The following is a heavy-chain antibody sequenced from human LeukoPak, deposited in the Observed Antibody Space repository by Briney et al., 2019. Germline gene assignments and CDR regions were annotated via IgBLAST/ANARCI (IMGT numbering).Heavy chain of an antibody. CDR2: INPSGDST. V-gene: IGHV1-46*01. D-gene: IGHD6-25*01. CDR1: GYTFTGYY. Sequence: PVASVKVSCKASGYTFTGYYMHWVRQAPGQGLAWMGMINPSGDSTTYAQKFQDRVTMTRDTSTSTGYMELSSLISEDTAVYYCARTAARQDAFNIWGQGTMVTVSS. CDR3: ARTAARQDAFNI. J-gene: IGHJ3*02.